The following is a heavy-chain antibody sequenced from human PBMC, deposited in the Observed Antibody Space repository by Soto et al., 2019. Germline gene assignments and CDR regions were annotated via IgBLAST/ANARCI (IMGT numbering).Heavy chain of an antibody. CDR2: IIPIFGTA. D-gene: IGHD3-22*01. Sequence: GASVKVSCKASGGTFSSYAISWVRQAPGQGLEWMGGIIPIFGTANYAQKFQGRVTITADESTSTAYMELSSLRSEDTAVYYCARQSYDDSSGYYITGPSDYWGQGTLVTVSS. CDR1: GGTFSSYA. V-gene: IGHV1-69*13. CDR3: ARQSYDDSSGYYITGPSDY. J-gene: IGHJ4*02.